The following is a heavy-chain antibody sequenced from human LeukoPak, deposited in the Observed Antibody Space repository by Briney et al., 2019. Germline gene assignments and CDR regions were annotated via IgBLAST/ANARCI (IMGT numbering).Heavy chain of an antibody. CDR3: AXXXXXXXWFGEGGLDV. V-gene: IGHV1-18*01. J-gene: IGHJ6*02. CDR2: ISAYNGNT. CDR1: GYTFTSYG. Sequence: GASVKVSCKASGYTFTSYGISWVRQAPGQGLEWMGWISAYNGNTNYAQKLQGRVTMTTDTSTSTAYMELRSLRSDDTAVYYCAXXXXXXXWFGEGGLDVWGQGTTVTVSS. D-gene: IGHD3-10*01.